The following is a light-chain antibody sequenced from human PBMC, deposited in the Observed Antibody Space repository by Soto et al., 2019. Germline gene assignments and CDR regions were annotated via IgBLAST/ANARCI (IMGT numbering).Light chain of an antibody. CDR3: NSYTTSSTVV. CDR2: DVS. CDR1: SSDVGGYNY. V-gene: IGLV2-14*03. J-gene: IGLJ2*01. Sequence: QSALTQPASVSGSPGQSITISCTGTSSDVGGYNYVSWYQQHPGKAPKLMIYDVSNRPSGVSSRFSGSKSGNTASLTISGLQAEDEADYYCNSYTTSSTVVFGGGTKVTVL.